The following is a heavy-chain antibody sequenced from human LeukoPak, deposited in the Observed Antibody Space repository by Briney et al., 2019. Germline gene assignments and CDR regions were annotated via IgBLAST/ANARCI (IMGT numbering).Heavy chain of an antibody. CDR2: SCIGVTT. V-gene: IGHV3-23*01. J-gene: IGHJ4*02. CDR1: GVTPNSNA. CDR3: AKEEVPNDY. Sequence: GALRLSCADPGVTPNSNAMCWVCQAPGEGLECVSASCIGVTTSYADSVQGRFTISRDTSMHRLYLQCNTLRSEHTTVYYCAKEEVPNDYWGEGTLVTVSS. D-gene: IGHD2-2*01.